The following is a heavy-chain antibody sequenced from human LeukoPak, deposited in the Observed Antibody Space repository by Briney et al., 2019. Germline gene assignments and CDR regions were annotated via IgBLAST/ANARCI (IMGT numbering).Heavy chain of an antibody. J-gene: IGHJ3*02. CDR2: ITRNGDTT. D-gene: IGHD2-2*02. CDR1: GVTFGDYG. Sequence: PGESLRLSCEASGVTFGDYGMSWVRQGRGKGLEWVSGITRNGDTTSYADSVNGRFTISRDNAKNCPYLQMNSLRAEDTAFYYCARGYNHGPIDMWGQGTLVTVSS. CDR3: ARGYNHGPIDM. V-gene: IGHV3-20*04.